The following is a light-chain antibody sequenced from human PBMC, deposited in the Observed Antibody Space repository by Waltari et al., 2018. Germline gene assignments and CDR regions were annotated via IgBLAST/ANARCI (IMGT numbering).Light chain of an antibody. V-gene: IGLV7-46*01. CDR1: TGAVPSGHY. CDR3: LLYYGGVRV. J-gene: IGLJ3*02. CDR2: DAS. Sequence: QAVVTQEPSLTVSPGGTVTLTCGSRTGAVPSGHYPYWFQQKPGQAPRRLISDASKKDTWAPARFSGSLLGGKAALTLSGAQPDDEAEYYCLLYYGGVRVFGGGTKLTVL.